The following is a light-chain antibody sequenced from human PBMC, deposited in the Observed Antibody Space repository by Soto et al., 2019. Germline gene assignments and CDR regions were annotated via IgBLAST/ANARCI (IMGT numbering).Light chain of an antibody. CDR2: GNS. CDR3: SSYAGSNNLV. CDR1: NSNIGSDYG. V-gene: IGLV1-40*01. Sequence: QSVLTQPPSVSGAPGQRVTISCTGTNSNIGSDYGVHWYQQFPGTAPKLLIYGNSNRPSGVPDRFSGSKSGNTASLTVSGLQAEDEADYYCSSYAGSNNLVFGRGTKLTVL. J-gene: IGLJ3*02.